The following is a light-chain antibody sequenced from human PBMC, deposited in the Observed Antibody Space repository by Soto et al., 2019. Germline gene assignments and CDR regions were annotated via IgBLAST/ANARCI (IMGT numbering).Light chain of an antibody. CDR3: SSYTSTSTVI. CDR2: EVI. J-gene: IGLJ2*01. Sequence: QSALTQPASVSGSPGQSINISCTGTSSDVGDYNYVSWYQQYPDKAPKLMIYEVINRPSGVSSRFSGSKSGNTASLTISGLQTEDEADYYCSSYTSTSTVIFGGGTKVTVL. CDR1: SSDVGDYNY. V-gene: IGLV2-14*01.